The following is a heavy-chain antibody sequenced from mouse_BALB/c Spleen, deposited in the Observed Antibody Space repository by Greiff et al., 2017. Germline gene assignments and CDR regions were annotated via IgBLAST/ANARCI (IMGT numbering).Heavy chain of an antibody. V-gene: IGHV2-9*02. CDR1: GFSLTSYG. Sequence: VKLVESGPGLVAPSQSLSITCTVSGFSLTSYGVHWVRQPPGKGLEWLGVIWAGGSTNYNSALMSRLSISKDNSKSQVFLKMNSLQTDDTAMYYCARDGYLYYAMDYWGQGTSVTVSS. CDR3: ARDGYLYYAMDY. D-gene: IGHD2-2*01. CDR2: IWAGGST. J-gene: IGHJ4*01.